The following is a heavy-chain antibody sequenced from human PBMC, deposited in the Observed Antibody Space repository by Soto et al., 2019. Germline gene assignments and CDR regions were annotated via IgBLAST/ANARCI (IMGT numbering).Heavy chain of an antibody. V-gene: IGHV4-34*01. CDR2: INHSGST. Sequence: PSETLSLTCAVYGGSFSGYYWSWIRQPPGKGLEWIGEINHSGSTNYNPSLKSRVTISVDTSKNQFSLKLSSVTAADTAVYYCARVAIFGVVTTPNFDYWGQGTLVTVSS. J-gene: IGHJ4*02. CDR1: GGSFSGYY. D-gene: IGHD3-3*01. CDR3: ARVAIFGVVTTPNFDY.